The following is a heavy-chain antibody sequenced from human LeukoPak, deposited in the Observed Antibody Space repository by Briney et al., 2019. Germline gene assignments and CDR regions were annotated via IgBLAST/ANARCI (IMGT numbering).Heavy chain of an antibody. J-gene: IGHJ4*02. D-gene: IGHD4-17*01. CDR2: INSDGINT. V-gene: IGHV3-74*01. CDR1: GFTFSNYW. CDR3: ARMTYGDYGYFDY. Sequence: GGSLRLSCAASGFTFSNYWMHWVRQAPGKGLVWVSRINSDGINTSYADSVKGRFTISRDNAKNTLNLQMNSLRAEDTAVYYCARMTYGDYGYFDYWGQGTLVTVSS.